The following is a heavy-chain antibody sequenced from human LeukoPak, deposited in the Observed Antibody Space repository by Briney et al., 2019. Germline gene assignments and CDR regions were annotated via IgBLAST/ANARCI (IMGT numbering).Heavy chain of an antibody. Sequence: GGSLRLSCAASGFTFSSYAMHWVRQAPGKGLEYVSAISSNGGSTYYANSVKGRFTISRGNSKNTLYLQMGSLRAEDMAVYYCARGLSCSGGSCYLGTKTSFDYWGQGTLVTVSS. V-gene: IGHV3-64*01. CDR2: ISSNGGST. CDR1: GFTFSSYA. J-gene: IGHJ4*02. D-gene: IGHD2-15*01. CDR3: ARGLSCSGGSCYLGTKTSFDY.